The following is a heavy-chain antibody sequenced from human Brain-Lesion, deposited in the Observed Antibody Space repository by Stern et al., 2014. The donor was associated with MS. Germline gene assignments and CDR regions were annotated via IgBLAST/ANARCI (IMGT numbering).Heavy chain of an antibody. CDR3: ARDQRGITIFGVVTDYYYLGMDV. V-gene: IGHV1-2*02. D-gene: IGHD3-3*01. Sequence: DQLVESGAEVKKPGASVKVSCQTSGYIFTGYYIHWVRQAPGQGLEWMAWINPNTGGTKDAQKFQGRVTMSRDTSISTAYVELSSLTSDDTAVYYCARDQRGITIFGVVTDYYYLGMDVWGQGTTVTVSS. CDR2: INPNTGGT. J-gene: IGHJ6*02. CDR1: GYIFTGYY.